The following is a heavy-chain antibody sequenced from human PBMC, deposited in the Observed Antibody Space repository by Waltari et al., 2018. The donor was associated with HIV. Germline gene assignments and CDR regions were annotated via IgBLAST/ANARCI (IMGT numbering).Heavy chain of an antibody. D-gene: IGHD4-17*01. Sequence: QVQLVQSGTEVKEPGASLKVSCKASGYPFSDNDINWVRQAPGQGLEWMGWMNPNTGNTGFAQTLQGRVSLTRDASMNTAYMELNNLTSGDTAVYYCARQGAGDYGDYLFDYWGQGTLLTVSS. J-gene: IGHJ4*02. CDR3: ARQGAGDYGDYLFDY. V-gene: IGHV1-8*01. CDR1: GYPFSDND. CDR2: MNPNTGNT.